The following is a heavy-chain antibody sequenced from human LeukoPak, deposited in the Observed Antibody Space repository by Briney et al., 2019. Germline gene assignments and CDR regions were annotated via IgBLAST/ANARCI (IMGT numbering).Heavy chain of an antibody. D-gene: IGHD2-15*01. CDR3: ARGSQGVVVAATLYYYYGMDV. Sequence: ASVKVSCKASGYTFTGYYMHWVRQAPGQGLEWMGWINPNSGGTNYAQKFQGRVTMTGDTSISTAYMELSRLRSDDTAVYYCARGSQGVVVAATLYYYYGMDVWGQGTTVTVSS. CDR1: GYTFTGYY. V-gene: IGHV1-2*02. J-gene: IGHJ6*02. CDR2: INPNSGGT.